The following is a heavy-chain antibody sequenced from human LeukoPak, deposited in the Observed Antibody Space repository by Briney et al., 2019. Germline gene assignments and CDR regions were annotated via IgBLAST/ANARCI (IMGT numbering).Heavy chain of an antibody. CDR1: GFTFSSYA. Sequence: PGGSLRLSCAASGFTFSSYAMHWVRQAPGKGLEWVAVISYDGSNKYYADSVKGRFTISRDNSKNTLYLQMNSLRAEDTAVYYCAKDRSGYPTLDYWGQGTLVTVSS. D-gene: IGHD5-12*01. CDR3: AKDRSGYPTLDY. CDR2: ISYDGSNK. J-gene: IGHJ4*02. V-gene: IGHV3-30-3*01.